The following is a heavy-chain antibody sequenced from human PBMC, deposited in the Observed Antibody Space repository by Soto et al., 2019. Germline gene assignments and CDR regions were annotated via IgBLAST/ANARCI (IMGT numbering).Heavy chain of an antibody. CDR1: GGTFSSYT. D-gene: IGHD2-2*01. J-gene: IGHJ5*02. Sequence: SVKVSCKASGGTFSSYTISWVRQAPGQGLEWMGRIIPILGIANYAQRFQGRVTITADKSTSTAYMELSSLRSEDTAVYYCARDHGCSSTSCYSWFDPWGQGTLVTVSS. CDR2: IIPILGIA. CDR3: ARDHGCSSTSCYSWFDP. V-gene: IGHV1-69*04.